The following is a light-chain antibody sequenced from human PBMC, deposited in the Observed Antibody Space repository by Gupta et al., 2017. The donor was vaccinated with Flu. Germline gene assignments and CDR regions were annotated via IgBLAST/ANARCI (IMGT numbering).Light chain of an antibody. Sequence: DIQITQSPSTLSASVGDRVTITCRASQSISNWLAWYQQKPGKVPKLLIYQASSLESGVPSRFSGSGSGTEFTLTISSLQPDDVATYYCQRYDSLWTFGQGTRVEIK. CDR2: QAS. CDR3: QRYDSLWT. J-gene: IGKJ1*01. V-gene: IGKV1-5*03. CDR1: QSISNW.